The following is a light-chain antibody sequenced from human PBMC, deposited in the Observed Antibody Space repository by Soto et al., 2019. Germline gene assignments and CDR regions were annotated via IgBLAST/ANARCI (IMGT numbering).Light chain of an antibody. CDR2: DAS. CDR1: QTVRNN. CDR3: QQYNNWPPWT. J-gene: IGKJ1*01. Sequence: EIVLTQSPGTLSLSPGESATLLCRASQTVRNNYLAWYQQKPGQAPRLLIYDASTRATGIPARFSGSGSGTEFTLTISSLQSEDFAVYYCQQYNNWPPWTFGQGTKVDI. V-gene: IGKV3-15*01.